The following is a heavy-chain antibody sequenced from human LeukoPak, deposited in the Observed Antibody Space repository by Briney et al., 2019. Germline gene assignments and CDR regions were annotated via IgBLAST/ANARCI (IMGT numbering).Heavy chain of an antibody. V-gene: IGHV4-4*02. D-gene: IGHD3-22*01. CDR3: AREPPYDSSGYSHDKGAFDI. CDR2: IYHSGST. Sequence: SGTLSLTCAVSGGSISSSNWWSWVRQPPGKGLEWIGEIYHSGSTNYNPSLKSRVTISVDKSKNQFSLKLSSVTAADTAVYYCAREPPYDSSGYSHDKGAFDIWGQGTMVTVSS. J-gene: IGHJ3*02. CDR1: GGSISSSNW.